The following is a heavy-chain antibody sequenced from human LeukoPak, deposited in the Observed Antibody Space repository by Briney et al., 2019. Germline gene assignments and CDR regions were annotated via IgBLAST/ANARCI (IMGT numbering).Heavy chain of an antibody. D-gene: IGHD2-15*01. V-gene: IGHV1-46*01. CDR3: ARDQDTPNWYFDL. J-gene: IGHJ2*01. CDR2: INPSGGST. CDR1: GYTFTDYY. Sequence: ASVKVSCKASGYTFTDYYIHWVRQAPGQGLEWMGIINPSGGSTSYAQKFQGRVTMTRDTSTSTVYMELSSLRSEDTTVYYCARDQDTPNWYFDLWGRGTLVTVSS.